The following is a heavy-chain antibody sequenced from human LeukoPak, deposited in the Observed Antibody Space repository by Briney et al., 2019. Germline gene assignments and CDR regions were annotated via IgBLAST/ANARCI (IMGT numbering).Heavy chain of an antibody. J-gene: IGHJ4*02. Sequence: SETLSLTCAVYGGSFSGYYWSWIRQPPGKGLEWIGEINHSGSTNYNPSLKSRVTISVDTSKNQFSLKLSSVTAADTAVYYCARDGWELPYYFDYWGQGTLVTVSS. CDR2: INHSGST. D-gene: IGHD1-26*01. CDR1: GGSFSGYY. V-gene: IGHV4-34*01. CDR3: ARDGWELPYYFDY.